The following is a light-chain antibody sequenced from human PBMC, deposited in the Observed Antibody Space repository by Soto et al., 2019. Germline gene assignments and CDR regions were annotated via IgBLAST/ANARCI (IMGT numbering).Light chain of an antibody. Sequence: QSVLTQPPSASGTPGQRVSISCCGSSSNIGSNYVYWYQQLPGTAPKLLIYRNNQRPSGVPDRFSGSKSGTSASLAISGLRSEDEADYYCAAWDVRLTWVFGGGTKLTVL. CDR1: SSNIGSNY. J-gene: IGLJ3*02. CDR2: RNN. CDR3: AAWDVRLTWV. V-gene: IGLV1-47*01.